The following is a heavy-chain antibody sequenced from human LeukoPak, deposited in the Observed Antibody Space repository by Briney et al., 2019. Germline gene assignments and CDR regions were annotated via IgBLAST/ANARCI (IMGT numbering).Heavy chain of an antibody. Sequence: ASVKVSCKASGYTFTVYYMHWVRQAPGQGLEWMGWINLNNGGINYAQKFQGRVTMTRNTSISTAYMELSSLRSEGMAVYYCARVYDMDAFDIWGQGTMVTVSS. J-gene: IGHJ3*02. D-gene: IGHD3-22*01. CDR2: INLNNGGI. CDR1: GYTFTVYY. CDR3: ARVYDMDAFDI. V-gene: IGHV1-2*02.